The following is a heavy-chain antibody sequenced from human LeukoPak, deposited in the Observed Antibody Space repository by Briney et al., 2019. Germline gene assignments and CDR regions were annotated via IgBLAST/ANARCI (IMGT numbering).Heavy chain of an antibody. Sequence: SETLSLTCTVSGGSISSYYWSWIRQPPGKGLEWIGYIYYSGSTNYNPSLKSRVTISVDTSNNQFSLRLTSVTAADTAVYYCATPIGATDWFDPWGQGTLVTVSS. V-gene: IGHV4-59*08. CDR2: IYYSGST. CDR3: ATPIGATDWFDP. D-gene: IGHD5-12*01. CDR1: GGSISSYY. J-gene: IGHJ5*02.